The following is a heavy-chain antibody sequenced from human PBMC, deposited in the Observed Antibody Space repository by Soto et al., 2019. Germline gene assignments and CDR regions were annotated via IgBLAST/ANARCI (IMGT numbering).Heavy chain of an antibody. J-gene: IGHJ6*02. D-gene: IGHD3-10*01. CDR1: GGSISSSSYY. Sequence: SETLSLTCTVSGGSISSSSYYWGWLRQPPGKGLEWIGSISYSGRPYYNPSIKRRVTLSVDTSKTQFSLKQSSATAEATAEYFAAKHGGYGSGSYDYYGMDVWGQGTTVTVSS. CDR2: ISYSGRP. V-gene: IGHV4-39*01. CDR3: AKHGGYGSGSYDYYGMDV.